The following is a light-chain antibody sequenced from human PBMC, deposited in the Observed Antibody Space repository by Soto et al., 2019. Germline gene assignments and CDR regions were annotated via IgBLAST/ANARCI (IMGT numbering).Light chain of an antibody. V-gene: IGKV3-11*01. Sequence: EIVLTQSPATLSLSPGERVTLSCRASQSFSSYLAWYQQKPGQAPRLLIYDASKRATGIPARFSGRGSGKEFTLTISGLEHEDFAVYYCQQRSNWPPVITFGQGTRLEIK. CDR2: DAS. J-gene: IGKJ5*01. CDR1: QSFSSY. CDR3: QQRSNWPPVIT.